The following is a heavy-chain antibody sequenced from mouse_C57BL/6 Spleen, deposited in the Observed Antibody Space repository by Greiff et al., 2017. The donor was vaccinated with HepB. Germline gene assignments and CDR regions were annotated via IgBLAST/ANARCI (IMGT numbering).Heavy chain of an antibody. V-gene: IGHV5-17*01. D-gene: IGHD4-1*01. CDR1: GFTFSDYG. Sequence: EVMLVESGGGLVKPGGSLKLSCAASGFTFSDYGMPWVRQAPEKGLEWVAYISSGSSTIYYADTVKGRFTISRDNAKNTLFLQMTSLRSEDTAMYYCARLTGTKYWYFDVWGTGTTVTVAS. J-gene: IGHJ1*03. CDR3: ARLTGTKYWYFDV. CDR2: ISSGSSTI.